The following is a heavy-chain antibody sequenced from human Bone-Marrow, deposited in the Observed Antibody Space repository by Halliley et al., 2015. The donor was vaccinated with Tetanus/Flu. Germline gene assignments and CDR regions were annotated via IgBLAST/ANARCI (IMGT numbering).Heavy chain of an antibody. CDR3: AGTKGGDYYDTSGLDT. V-gene: IGHV1-69*01. CDR1: GDIFINYG. J-gene: IGHJ5*02. Sequence: QLVQSGAEVKKPGSSVMVSCKASGDIFINYGITWVRQAPGQGLECVGGIIPLFGTTNYAQKFQGRVTITADESTNTAYMVLSSLRSEDTAVYYCAGTKGGDYYDTSGLDTWGQGTLVTVSS. CDR2: IIPLFGTT. D-gene: IGHD3-22*01.